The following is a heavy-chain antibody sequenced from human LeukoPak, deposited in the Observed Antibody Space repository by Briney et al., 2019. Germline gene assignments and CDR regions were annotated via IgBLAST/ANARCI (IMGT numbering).Heavy chain of an antibody. J-gene: IGHJ4*02. CDR1: GYTFTGYY. V-gene: IGHV1-2*02. CDR3: AREPPLYYYGSGSLRGFDY. D-gene: IGHD3-10*01. CDR2: INPNSGGT. Sequence: ASVKVSCKASGYTFTGYYMHWVRQAPGQGLEWMGWINPNSGGTNYAQKFQGRVTTTRDTSISTAYMELSRLRSDDTAVYYCAREPPLYYYGSGSLRGFDYWGQGTLVTVSS.